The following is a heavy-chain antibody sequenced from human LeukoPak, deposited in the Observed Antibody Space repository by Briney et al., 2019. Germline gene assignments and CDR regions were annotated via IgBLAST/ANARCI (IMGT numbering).Heavy chain of an antibody. CDR2: IIPIFGTA. J-gene: IGHJ6*03. CDR3: ARGYNWNHEYPGGYYYYMDV. D-gene: IGHD1-14*01. CDR1: GYTFTSYA. V-gene: IGHV1-69*05. Sequence: GASVKVSCKASGYTFTSYAISWVRQAPGQGLEWMGGIIPIFGTANYAQKFQGRVTITTDESTSTAYMELSSLRSEDTAVYYCARGYNWNHEYPGGYYYYMDVWGKGTTVTVSS.